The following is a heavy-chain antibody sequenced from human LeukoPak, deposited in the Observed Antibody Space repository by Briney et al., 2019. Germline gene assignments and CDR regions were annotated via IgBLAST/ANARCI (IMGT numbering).Heavy chain of an antibody. CDR1: RGTFSSSA. Sequence: GASLKDSSKASRGTFSSSAMSCVPQAPGQGREWMGGIIPIFGTANYAQNFQGRVTTTTDESTSTAYMELSSVRSEDTAVYYCARGDGYNYFDYWGQGTLVTVSS. V-gene: IGHV1-69*05. CDR3: ARGDGYNYFDY. CDR2: IIPIFGTA. J-gene: IGHJ4*02. D-gene: IGHD5-24*01.